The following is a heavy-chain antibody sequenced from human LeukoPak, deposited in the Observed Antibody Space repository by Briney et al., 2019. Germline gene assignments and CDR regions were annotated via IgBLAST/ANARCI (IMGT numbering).Heavy chain of an antibody. J-gene: IGHJ2*01. CDR1: GFTFNTYT. V-gene: IGHV3-21*01. CDR3: ARDGVVVFASPSYWYFDL. D-gene: IGHD2-15*01. CDR2: ISSTSRYI. Sequence: GGSLRLSCAASGFTFNTYTINWVRQAPGKGLEWVSSISSTSRYIYYADSVKGRFTISRDNAKSSLFLQLNSLRAEDTAVYYCARDGVVVFASPSYWYFDLWGRGTLVTVSS.